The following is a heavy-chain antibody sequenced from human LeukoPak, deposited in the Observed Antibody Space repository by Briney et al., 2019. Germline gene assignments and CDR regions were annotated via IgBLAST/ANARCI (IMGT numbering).Heavy chain of an antibody. Sequence: GGTLRLSCAASGFTFNNYGMSWVRQAPGKGLEWVSTISGSGGSTYYADSVKGRFTISRDNSKNTLYLQMNSLRAEDTAVYYCANIPTVTTLFYYYYMDVWGKGTTVTVSS. D-gene: IGHD4-17*01. CDR2: ISGSGGST. CDR1: GFTFNNYG. CDR3: ANIPTVTTLFYYYYMDV. J-gene: IGHJ6*03. V-gene: IGHV3-23*01.